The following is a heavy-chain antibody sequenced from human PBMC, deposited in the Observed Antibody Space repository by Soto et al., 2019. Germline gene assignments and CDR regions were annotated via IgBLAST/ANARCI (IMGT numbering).Heavy chain of an antibody. Sequence: EVQLSEAGGVLVQPGGSLRLSCAASGLTFSRADLSWVRQAPGKGLEWVSAISGSGGDIHYADSVKGRFTVSRDNPKNTLFLQMSSLRVEDTAIYYCATHSWDHWGQGTLVTVSS. CDR2: ISGSGGDI. CDR3: ATHSWDH. J-gene: IGHJ4*02. V-gene: IGHV3-23*01. CDR1: GLTFSRAD.